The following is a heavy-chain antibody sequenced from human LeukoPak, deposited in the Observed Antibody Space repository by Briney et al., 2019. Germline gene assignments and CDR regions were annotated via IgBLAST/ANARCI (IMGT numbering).Heavy chain of an antibody. D-gene: IGHD3-10*01. Sequence: KPSETLSLTCTVSGGSISSYYWSWIRQPPGKGLEWIGYIYFSGSTNYNPSLKSRVTISIDTSKNHFSLKLSSVTAADTAVYYCARREFGDLGAFDTWGQGTMVTVSS. CDR2: IYFSGST. J-gene: IGHJ3*02. V-gene: IGHV4-59*08. CDR3: ARREFGDLGAFDT. CDR1: GGSISSYY.